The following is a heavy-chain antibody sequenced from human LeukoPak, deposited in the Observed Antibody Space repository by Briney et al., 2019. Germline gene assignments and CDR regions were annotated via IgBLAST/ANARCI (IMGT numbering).Heavy chain of an antibody. CDR3: ARGDLNYYDSSGIDY. CDR1: GFTFSSYA. V-gene: IGHV3-30*04. D-gene: IGHD3-22*01. J-gene: IGHJ4*02. CDR2: ISYDGSNK. Sequence: PGRSLRLSCAASGFTFSSYAMHWVRQAPGKGLEWVAVISYDGSNKYYADSVKGRFTISRDNSKNTLYLQMNSLRAEDTAVYYCARGDLNYYDSSGIDYWGQGTLATVSS.